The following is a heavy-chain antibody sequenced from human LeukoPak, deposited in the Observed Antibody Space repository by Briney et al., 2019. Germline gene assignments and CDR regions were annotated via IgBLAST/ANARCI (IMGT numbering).Heavy chain of an antibody. J-gene: IGHJ4*02. D-gene: IGHD2-2*01. CDR3: ARLYLRDHCSSTSCYGLYFDY. V-gene: IGHV4-38-2*01. CDR2: IYHSRST. Sequence: SETVSLTCAVSGYSITSGYYWGWIRQPPGKGLEWIGSIYHSRSTYYNPSLKTRVTISVDTSKNQFSLKLSSVTAADTAVYYCARLYLRDHCSSTSCYGLYFDYWGQGTLVTVSS. CDR1: GYSITSGYY.